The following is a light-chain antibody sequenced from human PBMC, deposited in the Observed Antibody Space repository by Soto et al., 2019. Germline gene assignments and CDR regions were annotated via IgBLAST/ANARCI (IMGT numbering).Light chain of an antibody. J-gene: IGKJ2*01. CDR2: DAS. Sequence: DIQMTQSPSTLSASVGDRVTITCRASQNIYRWLAWYQQKPGKAPKLLIYDASTLQGVVPSRFGGSVSGTEFTLTITSLQPDDFATYYCQQYHSYSPHTFGQGTNLESK. CDR1: QNIYRW. CDR3: QQYHSYSPHT. V-gene: IGKV1-5*01.